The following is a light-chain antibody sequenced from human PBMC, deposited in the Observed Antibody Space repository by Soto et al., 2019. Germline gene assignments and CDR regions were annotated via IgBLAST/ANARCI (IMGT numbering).Light chain of an antibody. V-gene: IGKV3-20*01. CDR2: DAS. CDR3: QQYGSSGT. Sequence: EIILTQSPDTLSLSPGERATLSCRASQTVSSNYLAWYQQKPGQAPRLLIYDASTRATGIPARFSGSGSGTDFTLTISRLEPEDFAVYYCQQYGSSGTFGQGTKVDIK. CDR1: QTVSSNY. J-gene: IGKJ1*01.